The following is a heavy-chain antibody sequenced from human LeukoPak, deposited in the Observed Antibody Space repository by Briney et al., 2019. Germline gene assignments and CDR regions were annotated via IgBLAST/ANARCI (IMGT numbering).Heavy chain of an antibody. D-gene: IGHD5-18*01. CDR2: IKQDGSET. CDR1: GFTFSSYW. CDR3: ARKTAGFDY. Sequence: PGGSLRLSCGASGFTFSSYWMSWVRQAPGKGLEWVANIKQDGSETYYVDSVKGRFTISRDNAKNSLYLQMNSLRAEDTAVYYCARKTAGFDYWGQGTLVTVSS. V-gene: IGHV3-7*05. J-gene: IGHJ4*02.